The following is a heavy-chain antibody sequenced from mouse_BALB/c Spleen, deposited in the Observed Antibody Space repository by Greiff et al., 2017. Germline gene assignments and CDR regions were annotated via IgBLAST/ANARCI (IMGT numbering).Heavy chain of an antibody. Sequence: EVMLVESGGGLVKPGGSLKLSCAASGFTFSDYYMYWVRQTPEKRLEWVATISDGGSYTYYPDSVKGRFTISRDNAKNNLYLQMSSLKSEDTAMYYCARQLGLRPFAYWGQGTLVTVSA. CDR2: ISDGGSYT. CDR1: GFTFSDYY. V-gene: IGHV5-4*02. J-gene: IGHJ3*01. CDR3: ARQLGLRPFAY. D-gene: IGHD3-1*01.